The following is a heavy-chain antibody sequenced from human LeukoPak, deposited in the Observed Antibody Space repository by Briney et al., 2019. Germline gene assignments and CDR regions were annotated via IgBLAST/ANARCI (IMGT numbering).Heavy chain of an antibody. CDR3: AKAPGYYYYYGMDV. Sequence: GGSLRLSCAASGFTFRSYAIYWVRQAPGKGLEWVSSISNTGGSTYDADSVKGRFTISRDNSKNTLYLQMNSLRAEDTAVYYCAKAPGYYYYYGMDVWGHGTTVTVSS. J-gene: IGHJ6*02. V-gene: IGHV3-23*01. CDR2: ISNTGGST. CDR1: GFTFRSYA.